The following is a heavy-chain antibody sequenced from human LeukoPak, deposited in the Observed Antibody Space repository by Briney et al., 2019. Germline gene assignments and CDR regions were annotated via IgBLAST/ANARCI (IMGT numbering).Heavy chain of an antibody. CDR3: ARGRMIGQWLAGGVDY. J-gene: IGHJ4*02. CDR1: GFTFSSYD. D-gene: IGHD6-19*01. V-gene: IGHV3-13*01. Sequence: GGSLRLSCTASGFTFSSYDMHWVRQATGKGLEWVSAIGTAGDTYYPGSVKGRFTISREDAKNSLYLQMNSLRVEDTAVYYCARGRMIGQWLAGGVDYGGQGTLVTVSS. CDR2: IGTAGDT.